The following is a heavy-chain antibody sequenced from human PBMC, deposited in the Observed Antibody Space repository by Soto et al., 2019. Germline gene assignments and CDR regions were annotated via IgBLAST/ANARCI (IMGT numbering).Heavy chain of an antibody. D-gene: IGHD3-22*01. CDR2: ITPMFGTP. J-gene: IGHJ4*02. V-gene: IGHV1-69*01. CDR1: GGTFSRYT. Sequence: QVQLVQSGAEVKKPGSSVKVSCKASGGTFSRYTITWVRQAPGQGLEWMGGITPMFGTPNYAQKFQGRVTITADESTSTAYMELSSLRSEDTAMYYCARDDTLYDSSAYYYLYWGQGPLVTVSS. CDR3: ARDDTLYDSSAYYYLY.